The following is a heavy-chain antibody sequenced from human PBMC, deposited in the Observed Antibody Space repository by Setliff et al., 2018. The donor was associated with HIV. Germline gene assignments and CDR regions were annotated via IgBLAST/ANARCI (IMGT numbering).Heavy chain of an antibody. D-gene: IGHD2-15*01. V-gene: IGHV1-69*13. CDR1: GGTFSIFS. J-gene: IGHJ4*02. CDR2: IIPVFGPP. CDR3: ARVLIAGRDIVVGAHDY. Sequence: GASVKVSCKTSGGTFSIFSITWVRQAPGQGLEWMGGIIPVFGPPNYAQRFQRRLTITADESTNTAYMELSSLKSDDSAIYYCARVLIAGRDIVVGAHDYWGQGTLVTVSS.